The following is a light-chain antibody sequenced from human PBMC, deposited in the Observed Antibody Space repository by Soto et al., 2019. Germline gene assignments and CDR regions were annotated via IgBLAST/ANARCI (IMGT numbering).Light chain of an antibody. CDR3: NSYASGSTRDVV. CDR2: EVN. CDR1: SSDVGGYNY. V-gene: IGLV2-14*01. J-gene: IGLJ2*01. Sequence: QSVLTQPASVSGSPGQSITISCTGTSSDVGGYNYVSWYQQHPGKAPKLIIYEVNKRPLGVSNRFSGSKSGNTASLAISGLPADDEGEYYCNSYASGSTRDVVFGGGTKLTVL.